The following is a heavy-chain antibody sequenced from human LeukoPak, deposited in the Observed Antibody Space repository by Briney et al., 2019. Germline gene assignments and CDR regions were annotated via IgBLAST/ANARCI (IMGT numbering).Heavy chain of an antibody. Sequence: GGSLRLSCAASGFTVSSYAMHWVRQPIGKGLEWVSALGIAGDTFYPGSVKGRFTISRDNSKNTLYLQMNSLRAEDTAVYYCARDRGEYSNLDYWGQGTLVTVSS. CDR2: LGIAGDT. CDR3: ARDRGEYSNLDY. D-gene: IGHD4-11*01. V-gene: IGHV3-13*01. J-gene: IGHJ4*02. CDR1: GFTVSSYA.